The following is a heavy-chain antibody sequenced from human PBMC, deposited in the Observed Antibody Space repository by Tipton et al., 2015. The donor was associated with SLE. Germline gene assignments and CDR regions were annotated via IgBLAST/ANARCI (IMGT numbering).Heavy chain of an antibody. D-gene: IGHD4-17*01. CDR1: GGSISSSSYY. V-gene: IGHV4-39*07. CDR2: IYYSGSS. J-gene: IGHJ4*02. CDR3: AKDYNYDYPDYN. Sequence: TLSLTCTVSGGSISSSSYYWGWVRQPPGKGLEWIGRIYYSGSSYYNPSLKSRVTISVDKSRNQFSLKLNSVTAADTAVYYCAKDYNYDYPDYNWGQGTLVIVSS.